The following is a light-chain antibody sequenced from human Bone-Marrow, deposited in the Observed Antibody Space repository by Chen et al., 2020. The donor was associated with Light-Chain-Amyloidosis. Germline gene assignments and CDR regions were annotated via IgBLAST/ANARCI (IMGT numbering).Light chain of an antibody. CDR1: SSHIGAGYD. CDR3: QSYDSTHVV. CDR2: GNS. V-gene: IGLV1-40*01. Sequence: QSVLTQPPSVSGAPGQRVPILHTGSSSHIGAGYDVHWYQQLPGTAPKLLIYGNSNRPSGLPYRFSGSKSGTSASLAITGLQAEDEADYYCQSYDSTHVVFGGGTKLTVL. J-gene: IGLJ2*01.